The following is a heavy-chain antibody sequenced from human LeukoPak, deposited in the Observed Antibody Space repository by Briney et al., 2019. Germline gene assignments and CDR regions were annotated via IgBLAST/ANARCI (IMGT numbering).Heavy chain of an antibody. V-gene: IGHV4-31*03. CDR1: GGSISSGGYY. CDR2: IYYSGST. Sequence: SETLSLTCTVSGGSISSGGYYWSWIRQHPGKGLEWIGYIYYSGSTYYNPSLKSRVTISVDTSKNQFSLKLSSVTAADTAVYYCARVSIEGGYYYYYYMDVWGKGTTVTVSS. J-gene: IGHJ6*03. CDR3: ARVSIEGGYYYYYYMDV. D-gene: IGHD1-26*01.